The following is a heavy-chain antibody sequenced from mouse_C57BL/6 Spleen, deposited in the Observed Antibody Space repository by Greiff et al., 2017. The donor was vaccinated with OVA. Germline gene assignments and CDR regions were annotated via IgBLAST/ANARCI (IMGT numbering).Heavy chain of an antibody. CDR2: ISGGGGNT. CDR1: GFTFSSYT. J-gene: IGHJ1*03. D-gene: IGHD1-1*01. Sequence: EVKLMESGGGLVKPGGSLKLSCAASGFTFSSYTMSWVSQTPAKRLEWVATISGGGGNTYYPDSVKGRFTISRDNAKNTLYLQMSRLRSEDTALYYCARNYGRSYGWYFDGWGTGTTVTVSS. V-gene: IGHV5-9*01. CDR3: ARNYGRSYGWYFDG.